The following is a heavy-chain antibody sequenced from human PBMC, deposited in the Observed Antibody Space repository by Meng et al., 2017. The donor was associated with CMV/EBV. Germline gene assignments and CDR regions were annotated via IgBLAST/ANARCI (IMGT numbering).Heavy chain of an antibody. CDR1: GYTFTSYY. CDR2: INPNAGTT. CDR3: ARDPVNWNSESDAFDI. J-gene: IGHJ3*02. V-gene: IGHV1-46*01. D-gene: IGHD1-7*01. Sequence: ASVKVSCKASGYTFTSYYMHWVRQAPGQGLEWMGIINPNAGTTNYAQKFQGRVTMTRDTSTSSVYMELSSLRSEDTAVYYCARDPVNWNSESDAFDIWGQGTMVTVSS.